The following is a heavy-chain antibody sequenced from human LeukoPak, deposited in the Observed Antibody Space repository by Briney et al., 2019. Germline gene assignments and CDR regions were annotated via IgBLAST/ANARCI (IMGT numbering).Heavy chain of an antibody. V-gene: IGHV3-53*01. CDR1: GFTFSSFW. CDR2: IYSGGST. CDR3: ARVGATDIVVVPAAYYYYYGMDV. Sequence: GGSLRLSCAAAGFTFSSFWMSWVRQAPGKGLEWVSDIYSGGSTYYADSVKGRFTISRDNSKNTLYLQMNSLRAEDTAVYYCARVGATDIVVVPAAYYYYYGMDVWGQGTTVTVPS. J-gene: IGHJ6*02. D-gene: IGHD2-2*01.